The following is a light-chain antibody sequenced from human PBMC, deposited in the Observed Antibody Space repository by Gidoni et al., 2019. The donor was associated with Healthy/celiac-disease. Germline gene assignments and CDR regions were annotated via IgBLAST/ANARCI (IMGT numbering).Light chain of an antibody. Sequence: QPVLTQSSSASASLGSSVKLTCTLSSGHSSYIISWHQQQPGKDPRYLMKLEGSGSYTKGSGVPDRFSGSSSGAYRYLTISNLQFEDEADYYCETWDSNTWVFGGGTKLTVL. V-gene: IGLV4-60*02. J-gene: IGLJ3*02. CDR1: SGHSSYI. CDR3: ETWDSNTWV. CDR2: LEGSGSY.